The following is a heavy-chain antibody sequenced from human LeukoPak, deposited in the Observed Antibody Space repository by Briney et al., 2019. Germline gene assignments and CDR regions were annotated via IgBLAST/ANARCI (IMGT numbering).Heavy chain of an antibody. J-gene: IGHJ5*02. Sequence: GASVKVSCKASGYTFTSYGISWVRQAPGQGLEWMGWISAYNGNTNYAQKLQGRVTMTTDTSTSTAYMELSSLRSEDTAVYYCARSSGSYGRSWFDPWGQGTPVTVSS. CDR2: ISAYNGNT. V-gene: IGHV1-18*01. CDR1: GYTFTSYG. D-gene: IGHD1-26*01. CDR3: ARSSGSYGRSWFDP.